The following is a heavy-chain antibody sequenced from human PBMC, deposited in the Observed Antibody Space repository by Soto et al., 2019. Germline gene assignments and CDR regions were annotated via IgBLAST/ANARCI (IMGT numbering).Heavy chain of an antibody. CDR1: GGSISSGGYY. Sequence: QLQLQESGPGLVKTSQTLSLTCTVSGGSISSGGYYWSWIRQHPGKGLEWSGYIYYSGSTYYHQSREGRVTISVDTSKNQFSLTLRSVTAADTAVYYCARVMGGTVVTHYYYFDYLGQGNLVTVSS. J-gene: IGHJ4*02. V-gene: IGHV4-31*03. D-gene: IGHD1-26*01. CDR2: IYYSGST. CDR3: ARVMGGTVVTHYYYFDY.